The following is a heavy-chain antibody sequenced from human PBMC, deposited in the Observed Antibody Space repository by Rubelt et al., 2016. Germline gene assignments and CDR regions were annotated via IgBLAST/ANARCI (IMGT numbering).Heavy chain of an antibody. D-gene: IGHD6-13*01. CDR1: GGSISSYY. V-gene: IGHV4-59*01. Sequence: QVQLQESGPGLVKPSETLSLTCTVSGGSISSYYWSWIRQPAGKGQEWIGYVYYSGSTRYNPSLKIRVTISVDTSKNQFSLKLSSVAAADTAVYYCARGGDSSSWAASFDYWGQGTLVTVSS. CDR3: ARGGDSSSWAASFDY. CDR2: VYYSGST. J-gene: IGHJ4*02.